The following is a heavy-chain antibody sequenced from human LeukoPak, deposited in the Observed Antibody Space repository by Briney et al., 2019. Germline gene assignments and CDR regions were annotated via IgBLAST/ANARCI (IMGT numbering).Heavy chain of an antibody. CDR3: ASGIVANRIYYYYGMDV. CDR2: IYYSGST. Sequence: SETLSLTCTVSGGSVSSGSYYWSWNRQPPGKGLEWIGYIYYSGSTNYNPSLKSRVTISVDTSKNQFSLKLSSVTAADTAVYYCASGIVANRIYYYYGMDVWGQGTTVTVSS. V-gene: IGHV4-61*01. D-gene: IGHD3-22*01. CDR1: GGSVSSGSYY. J-gene: IGHJ6*02.